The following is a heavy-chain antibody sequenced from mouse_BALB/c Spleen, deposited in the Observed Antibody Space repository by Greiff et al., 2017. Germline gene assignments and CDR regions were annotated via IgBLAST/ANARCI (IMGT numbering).Heavy chain of an antibody. J-gene: IGHJ4*01. CDR2: ISSGGST. CDR3: ARGFYYGSSDYAMDY. V-gene: IGHV5-6-5*01. CDR1: GFTFSSYA. D-gene: IGHD1-1*01. Sequence: EVKLVESGGGLVKPGGSLKLSCAASGFTFSSYAMSWVRQTPEKRLEWVASISSGGSTYYPDSVKGRFTISRDNARNILYLQMSSLRSEDTAMYYCARGFYYGSSDYAMDYWGQGTSVTVSS.